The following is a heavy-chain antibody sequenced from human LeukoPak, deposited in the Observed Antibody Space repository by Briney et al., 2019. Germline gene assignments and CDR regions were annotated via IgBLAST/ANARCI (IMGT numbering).Heavy chain of an antibody. V-gene: IGHV5-51*01. Sequence: GESLKISCKGSGYSFTNYWIAWVRQMPGKGLEWMGIIYPGDSDTRYSPSFQGQVTISADRSITTAYLQWRSLKASDTAIYYCARHRTHGYNYYGSDNWGLGTKVTVSS. CDR3: ARHRTHGYNYYGSDN. CDR1: GYSFTNYW. CDR2: IYPGDSDT. J-gene: IGHJ3*02. D-gene: IGHD5-24*01.